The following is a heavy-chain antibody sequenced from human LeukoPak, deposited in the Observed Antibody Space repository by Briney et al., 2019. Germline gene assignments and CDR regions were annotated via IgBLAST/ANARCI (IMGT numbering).Heavy chain of an antibody. D-gene: IGHD2-2*01. CDR3: ARDGIVVVPAASDAFDI. CDR1: GFTFSSYA. Sequence: GGSLRLSCAASGFTFSSYAMSWVRQAPGKGLEWVAVIWYDGSNKYYADSVKGRFTISRDNSKNTLYLQMNSLRAEDTAVYYCARDGIVVVPAASDAFDIWGQGTMVTVSS. J-gene: IGHJ3*02. CDR2: IWYDGSNK. V-gene: IGHV3-33*08.